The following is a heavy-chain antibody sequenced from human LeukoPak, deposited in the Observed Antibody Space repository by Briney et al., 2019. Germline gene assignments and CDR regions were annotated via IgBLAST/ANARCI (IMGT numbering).Heavy chain of an antibody. CDR1: GCPFSDFS. CDR3: GKQSYARSLGE. Sequence: GGSLRLSCATSGCPFSDFSMSWVRQAPGKGLEWISTTNSGGTSTYYAESVKGRFTISRDNSKNTLYLQMSSLRVEDTAVYYCGKQSYARSLGEGGPGTLVSVSS. J-gene: IGHJ4*02. V-gene: IGHV3-23*01. CDR2: TNSGGTST. D-gene: IGHD2-8*01.